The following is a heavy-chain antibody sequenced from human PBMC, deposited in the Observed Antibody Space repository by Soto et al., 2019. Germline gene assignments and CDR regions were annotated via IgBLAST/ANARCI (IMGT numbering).Heavy chain of an antibody. CDR1: GGSIDNFY. D-gene: IGHD4-17*01. CDR3: ARDYPYFTVTTSGGMDV. Sequence: SETLSLTCTVSGGSIDNFYWSWIRQPPGKGLEWIGYIYSSGSTNYNPSLKSRVTISVDTSKNQFSLKLSSVTAADTAVYFCARDYPYFTVTTSGGMDVWGQGTTVTVSS. V-gene: IGHV4-59*01. CDR2: IYSSGST. J-gene: IGHJ6*02.